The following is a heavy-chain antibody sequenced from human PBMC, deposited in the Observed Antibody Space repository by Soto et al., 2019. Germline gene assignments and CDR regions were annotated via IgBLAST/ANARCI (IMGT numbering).Heavy chain of an antibody. J-gene: IGHJ6*02. CDR2: IYHSGST. Sequence: SSETLSLTCAVSGGSISSSNWWSWVRQPPGKGLEWIGEIYHSGSTNYNPSLKSRVTISVDKSKNQFSLKLSSVTAADTAVYYCARVRFGHGYDYYYYYGMDVWGQGTTLTVSS. CDR3: ARVRFGHGYDYYYYYGMDV. D-gene: IGHD3-22*01. CDR1: GGSISSSNW. V-gene: IGHV4-4*02.